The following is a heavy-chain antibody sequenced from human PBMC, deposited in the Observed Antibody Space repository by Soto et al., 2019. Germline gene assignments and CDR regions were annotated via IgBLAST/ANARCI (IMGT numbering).Heavy chain of an antibody. CDR2: INAGNGNT. D-gene: IGHD2-21*02. Sequence: QVQLVQSGAEEKKPGASVKVSCKASGYTFTSYAMHSVRQAPGHRLEWMGWINAGNGNTKYSQKFQGRVTITRDTSASTADMELSSLRSEDTAVYYCARSIVVVTALDYWGQGTLVTVSS. CDR1: GYTFTSYA. J-gene: IGHJ4*02. CDR3: ARSIVVVTALDY. V-gene: IGHV1-3*05.